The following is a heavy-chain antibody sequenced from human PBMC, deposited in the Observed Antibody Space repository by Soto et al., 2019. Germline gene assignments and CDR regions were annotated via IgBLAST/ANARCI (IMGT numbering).Heavy chain of an antibody. D-gene: IGHD3-22*01. V-gene: IGHV3-7*01. J-gene: IGHJ4*02. CDR2: IKQDGSEK. CDR1: GFTFSSYW. Sequence: PGGSLRLSCAASGFTFSSYWTSWVRQAPGKGLEWVANIKQDGSEKYYVDSVKGRFTISRDNAKNSLYLQMNSLRAEDTAVYYCAREGYYYDSSGYYAFDYWGQGTLVTVSS. CDR3: AREGYYYDSSGYYAFDY.